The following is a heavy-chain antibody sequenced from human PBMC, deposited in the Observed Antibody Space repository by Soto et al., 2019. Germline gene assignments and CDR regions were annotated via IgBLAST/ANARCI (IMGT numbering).Heavy chain of an antibody. D-gene: IGHD1-7*01. CDR1: GFSLNTNGMG. CDR2: IYWDEDK. V-gene: IGHV2-5*02. Sequence: QITLKESGPTLVRPTQTLTLTCSFSGFSLNTNGMGVGWIRQPPGTALEWLAFIYWDEDKRYSPSLKTRLTVTTDTSKTAVVLTLTILDPLDIGTFVCAGWNYESGLDVWGPGTTVTVSS. CDR3: AGWNYESGLDV. J-gene: IGHJ6*02.